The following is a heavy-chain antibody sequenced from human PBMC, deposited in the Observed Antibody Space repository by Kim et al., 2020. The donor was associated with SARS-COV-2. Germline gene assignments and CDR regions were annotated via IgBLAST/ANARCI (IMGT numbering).Heavy chain of an antibody. J-gene: IGHJ6*02. Sequence: SETLSLTCAVYGGSFSAYYWSWIRQPPGKGLEWIGEINHSGSTNYNPSLKSRVTISVDTSKNQFSLKPSSVTAADTAVYYCARAYGDYVLFYYYYYGMDVWGQGTTVTVSS. V-gene: IGHV4-34*01. CDR2: INHSGST. D-gene: IGHD4-17*01. CDR1: GGSFSAYY. CDR3: ARAYGDYVLFYYYYYGMDV.